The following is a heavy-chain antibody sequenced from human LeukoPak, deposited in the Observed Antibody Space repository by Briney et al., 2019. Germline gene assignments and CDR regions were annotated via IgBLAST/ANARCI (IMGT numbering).Heavy chain of an antibody. V-gene: IGHV1-24*01. CDR1: GYTLTELS. CDR2: FDPEDGET. CDR3: ATLYYYDSSAYYSPFVY. D-gene: IGHD3-22*01. Sequence: ASVKVFCKVSGYTLTELSMHWVRQAPGKGLEWMGGFDPEDGETIYAQKFQGRVTMTEDTSTDTAYMELSSLRSEDTAVYYCATLYYYDSSAYYSPFVYWGQRTLVTVSS. J-gene: IGHJ4*02.